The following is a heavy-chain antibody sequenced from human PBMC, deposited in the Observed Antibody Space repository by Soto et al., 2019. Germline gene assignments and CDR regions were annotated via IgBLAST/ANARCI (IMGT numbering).Heavy chain of an antibody. CDR1: GYSFTSYW. D-gene: IGHD2-2*01. CDR2: IDPSDSYT. V-gene: IGHV5-10-1*01. CDR3: ARHVVDIVVVPAAPPDNWFDP. Sequence: GESLNISCKGSGYSFTSYWISWVRQMPGKGLEWMGRIDPSDSYTNYSPSFQGHVTISADKSISTAYLQWSSLKASDTAMYYCARHVVDIVVVPAAPPDNWFDPWGQGTLVTVSS. J-gene: IGHJ5*02.